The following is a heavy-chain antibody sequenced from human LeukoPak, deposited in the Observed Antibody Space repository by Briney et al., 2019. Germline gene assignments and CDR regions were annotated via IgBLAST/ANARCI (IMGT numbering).Heavy chain of an antibody. J-gene: IGHJ5*02. Sequence: PSETLSLTCTVSGGSISSYYWSWIRQPPGKGLEWIGYIYYSGSTNYNPSLKSRVTISVDTSKNQFSLKLSSVTAADTAVYYCARQRGHSSGYQLATYANWFDPWGQGTLVTVSS. D-gene: IGHD3-22*01. CDR1: GGSISSYY. V-gene: IGHV4-59*01. CDR3: ARQRGHSSGYQLATYANWFDP. CDR2: IYYSGST.